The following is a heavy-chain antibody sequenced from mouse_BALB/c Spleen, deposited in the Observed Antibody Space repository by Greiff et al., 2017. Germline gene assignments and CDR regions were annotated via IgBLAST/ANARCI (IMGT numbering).Heavy chain of an antibody. D-gene: IGHD2-4*01. CDR1: GYTFTSYY. CDR3: ARGGARDYGLAY. J-gene: IGHJ3*01. CDR2: IYPGNVNT. Sequence: VQLQQSGPELVKPGASVRISCKASGYTFTSYYIHWVKQRPGQGLEWIGWIYPGNVNTKYNEKFKGKATLTADKSSSTAYMQLSSLTSEDSAVYFCARGGARDYGLAYWGQGTLVTVSA. V-gene: IGHV1S56*01.